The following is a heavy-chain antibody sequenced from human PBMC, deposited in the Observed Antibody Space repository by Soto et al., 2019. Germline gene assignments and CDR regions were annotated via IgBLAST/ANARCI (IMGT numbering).Heavy chain of an antibody. D-gene: IGHD1-26*01. CDR3: VTVNLVGAAYYFDY. CDR2: VYYSGTT. CDR1: GGSIRNGDYY. Sequence: SETLSLTCTVSGGSIRNGDYYWGWIRQPPGKGLEWIGCVYYSGTTYSHPSLNSRVSISVDTSENQFSLRLTSVTAADTAVYYCVTVNLVGAAYYFDYWGPGTLVTVSS. J-gene: IGHJ4*02. V-gene: IGHV4-30-4*01.